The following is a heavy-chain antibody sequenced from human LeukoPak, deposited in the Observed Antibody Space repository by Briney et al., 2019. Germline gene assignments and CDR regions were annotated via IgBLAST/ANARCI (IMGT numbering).Heavy chain of an antibody. J-gene: IGHJ4*02. CDR3: ARETTVTCLDY. CDR2: ISYDGSNK. D-gene: IGHD4-17*01. V-gene: IGHV3-30-3*01. CDR1: GFTFSSYA. Sequence: GRSLRLSCAASGFTFSSYAMHWVRQAPGKGLEWVAVISYDGSNKYYADSVKGRFTISRDNSKNTLYLQMNSLRAEDTAVYYCARETTVTCLDYWGQGTLVTVSS.